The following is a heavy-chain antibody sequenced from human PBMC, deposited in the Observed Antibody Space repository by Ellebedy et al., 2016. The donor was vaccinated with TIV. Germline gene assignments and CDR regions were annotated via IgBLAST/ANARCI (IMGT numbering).Heavy chain of an antibody. CDR1: GYTFTSYG. CDR2: ISAYNGNT. CDR3: AISLLWFGELLTKFDY. Sequence: ASVKVSXXASGYTFTSYGISWVRQAPGQGLEWMGWISAYNGNTNYAQKLQGRVTITADKSTSTAYMELSSLRSEDTAVYYCAISLLWFGELLTKFDYWGQGTLVTVSS. V-gene: IGHV1-18*01. J-gene: IGHJ4*02. D-gene: IGHD3-10*01.